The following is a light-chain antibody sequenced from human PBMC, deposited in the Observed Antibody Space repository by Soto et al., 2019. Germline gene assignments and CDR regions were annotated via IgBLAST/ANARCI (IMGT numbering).Light chain of an antibody. CDR1: QGISSW. V-gene: IGKV1-12*01. CDR2: AAS. J-gene: IGKJ1*01. CDR3: QQSYSPPRT. Sequence: DVQMTQKTSSVSASVGDRVVITCLSSQGISSWLAWYQQKPGKAPKLLIYAASSLQSGVPLRFSGSGSGTDFTLTISSLQHEDFATYFCQQSYSPPRTFGQGTIVDVK.